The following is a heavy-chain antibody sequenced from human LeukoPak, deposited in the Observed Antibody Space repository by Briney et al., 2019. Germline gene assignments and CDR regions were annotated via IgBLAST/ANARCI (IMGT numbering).Heavy chain of an antibody. D-gene: IGHD2-2*01. CDR3: ARGSVVPAAIFGY. CDR2: IYYSGST. CDR1: GGSISSYY. V-gene: IGHV4-59*01. Sequence: SETLSLTCTVSGGSISSYYRSWIRQPPGKGLEWIGYIYYSGSTNYNPSLKSRVTISVDTSKNQFSLKLSSVTAADTAVYYCARGSVVPAAIFGYWGQGTLVTVSS. J-gene: IGHJ4*02.